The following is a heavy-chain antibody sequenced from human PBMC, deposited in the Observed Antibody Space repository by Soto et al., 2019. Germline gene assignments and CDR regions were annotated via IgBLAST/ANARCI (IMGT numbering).Heavy chain of an antibody. Sequence: PGESLKISCAASGFTFSSYAMSWVRQAPGKGLEWVSAISGTGDSTYYADSVKGRFTISRDNSKNTLYLQINSLRAEDTAVYYCAKDRYSSGDYRRNHCGHGPRVTVPS. CDR1: GFTFSSYA. V-gene: IGHV3-23*01. CDR3: AKDRYSSGDYRRNH. D-gene: IGHD3-22*01. CDR2: ISGTGDST. J-gene: IGHJ5*02.